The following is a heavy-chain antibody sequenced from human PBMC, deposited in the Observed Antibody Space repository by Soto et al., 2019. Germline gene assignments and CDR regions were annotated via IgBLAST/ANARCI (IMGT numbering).Heavy chain of an antibody. J-gene: IGHJ3*02. Sequence: SETLSLTCTVSGGSVSSGSYYWSWIRQPPGKGLEWIGYIYYSGSTNYNPSLKSRVTISVDTSKNQFSLKLSSVTAADTAVYYCARHIVVVTSQGDAFDIWGQGTMVTVS. V-gene: IGHV4-61*01. D-gene: IGHD2-21*02. CDR1: GGSVSSGSYY. CDR2: IYYSGST. CDR3: ARHIVVVTSQGDAFDI.